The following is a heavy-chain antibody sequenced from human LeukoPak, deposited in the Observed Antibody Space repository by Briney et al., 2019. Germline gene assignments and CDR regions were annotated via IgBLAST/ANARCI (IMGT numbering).Heavy chain of an antibody. CDR3: ARARSYYHFFDY. V-gene: IGHV3-21*01. J-gene: IGHJ4*02. D-gene: IGHD1-26*01. CDR1: GFTFSSYS. CDR2: ISSSSSYI. Sequence: PGGSLRLSCAASGFTFSSYSMNWVRQAPGKGLEWVSSISSSSSYIYYADSVKGRFTISRDNAKNSLYLQMNSLRAEDTAVYYCARARSYYHFFDYWGQGTLVTVSS.